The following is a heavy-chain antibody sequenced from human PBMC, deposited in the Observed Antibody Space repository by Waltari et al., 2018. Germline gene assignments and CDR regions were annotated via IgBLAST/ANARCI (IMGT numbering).Heavy chain of an antibody. CDR1: GGSISSRNW. CDR2: SYHRGRT. D-gene: IGHD5-18*01. V-gene: IGHV4-4*02. Sequence: QVQLQESGPGLVKPSGTLSLTCAVSGGSISSRNWWSWVRQPHGKGLEWIGESYHRGRTNYNPARKSRGTISVDKSKNQFSLKLSSVTAADTAVYYCARDKNGYSYGLDYWGQGTLVTVSS. J-gene: IGHJ4*02. CDR3: ARDKNGYSYGLDY.